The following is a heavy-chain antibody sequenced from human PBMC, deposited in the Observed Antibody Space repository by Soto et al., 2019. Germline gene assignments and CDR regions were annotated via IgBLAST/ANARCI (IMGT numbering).Heavy chain of an antibody. D-gene: IGHD2-15*01. CDR2: IKSKTDGGTT. V-gene: IGHV3-15*07. J-gene: IGHJ4*02. CDR1: GFTFSNAW. Sequence: EVQLVESGGGLVKPGGSLRLSCAASGFTFSNAWMNWVRQAPGKGLEWVGRIKSKTDGGTTDYAAPVKGRFTISRDDSKNTLYLQMNSRKTGDTAGYYCPPAYSLRGCVWGQGTLVTVSS. CDR3: PPAYSLRGCV.